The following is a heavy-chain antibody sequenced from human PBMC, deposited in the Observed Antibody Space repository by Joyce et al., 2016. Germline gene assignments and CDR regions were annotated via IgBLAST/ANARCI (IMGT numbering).Heavy chain of an antibody. V-gene: IGHV4-59*02. J-gene: IGHJ4*02. CDR1: GYSVPSLF. Sequence: QVHLQESGPGLVKPSVTLSLTCTVSGYSVPSLFWYWIRQPPGKGLVWVAHISSTGSTKYNPSLKSRATISLDAPRNQFSLKLTSVTAADTAIYYCARDGGYYFDYWGQGTLVAVSS. CDR2: ISSTGST. CDR3: ARDGGYYFDY. D-gene: IGHD3-16*01.